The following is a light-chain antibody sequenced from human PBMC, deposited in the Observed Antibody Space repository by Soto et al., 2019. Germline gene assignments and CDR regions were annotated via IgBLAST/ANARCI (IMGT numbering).Light chain of an antibody. CDR2: DVS. Sequence: QSALTQPASVSGSPGQSITISCTGTSSDVGGYDYVSWYQQHPGKAPKLMIYDVSNRPSGVSNRFSGSKSGNTASLTISGLQAEDEADYYCNSYTSSSTLVFGGGTKLT. V-gene: IGLV2-14*03. CDR1: SSDVGGYDY. J-gene: IGLJ3*02. CDR3: NSYTSSSTLV.